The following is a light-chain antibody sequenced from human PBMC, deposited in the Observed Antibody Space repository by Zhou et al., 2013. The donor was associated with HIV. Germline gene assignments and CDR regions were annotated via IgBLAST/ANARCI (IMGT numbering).Light chain of an antibody. J-gene: IGKJ2*01. CDR1: QDISNY. CDR3: QHYDNLPYT. Sequence: DIQMTQSPSSLSASVGDRVTITCQASQDISNYLNWYQQKPGKAPKLLIYDASNLETGVPSRFSGRGSGTDFTFTISSLQPEDIATYYCQHYDNLPYTFGQGTKLEIK. V-gene: IGKV1-33*01. CDR2: DAS.